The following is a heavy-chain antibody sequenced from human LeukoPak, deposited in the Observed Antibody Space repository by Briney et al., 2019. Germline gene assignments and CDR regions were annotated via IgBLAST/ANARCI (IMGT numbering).Heavy chain of an antibody. V-gene: IGHV3-23*01. CDR3: AKTPGIAVAGHY. Sequence: HPGGSLRLSCAASGFTFSSYAMSWVRQAPGKGLEWVSAISGSGGSTYYADSVKGRFTISRDNSKNTLYLQMNSLRAEDTAVYYCAKTPGIAVAGHYWGQGTLVTVSS. D-gene: IGHD6-19*01. CDR2: ISGSGGST. J-gene: IGHJ4*02. CDR1: GFTFSSYA.